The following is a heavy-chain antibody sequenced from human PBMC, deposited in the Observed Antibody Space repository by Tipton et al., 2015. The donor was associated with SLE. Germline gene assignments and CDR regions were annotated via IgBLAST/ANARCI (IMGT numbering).Heavy chain of an antibody. CDR2: IYHTGGT. J-gene: IGHJ4*02. D-gene: IGHD2-2*01. CDR3: GRGNEGYQLLSAPLAY. V-gene: IGHV4-31*03. Sequence: TLSLTCNVSGASISSGSYYWSWIRQHPGKGLERIGYIYHTGGTYYNPSLKSRVTISIDTSHNQFTLKLTSVTAADTAVYYCGRGNEGYQLLSAPLAYWGQGTLVTVSS. CDR1: GASISSGSYY.